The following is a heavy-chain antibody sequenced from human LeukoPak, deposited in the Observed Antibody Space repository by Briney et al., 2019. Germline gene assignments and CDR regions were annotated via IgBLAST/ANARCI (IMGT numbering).Heavy chain of an antibody. J-gene: IGHJ4*02. V-gene: IGHV3-66*01. D-gene: IGHD5-12*01. Sequence: GGSLRLSCAASGFAVIDNYMNWVRQAPGKGLEWVAVIYSGGNTYYADSVAGRFTISRDTATNTVYLQMNSLRADDAAVYYCAREDSGYGLHLDYWGQGTLVTVSS. CDR1: GFAVIDNY. CDR2: IYSGGNT. CDR3: AREDSGYGLHLDY.